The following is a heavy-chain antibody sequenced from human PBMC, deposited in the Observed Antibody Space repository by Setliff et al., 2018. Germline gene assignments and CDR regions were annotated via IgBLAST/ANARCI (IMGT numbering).Heavy chain of an antibody. CDR2: IYTSWST. CDR3: ARMSGFQYMDV. D-gene: IGHD3-3*01. Sequence: SETLSLTCTVSGDSISSRTYYWSWIRQPAGKGLEWIGHIYTSWSTISNPSLKSRVTISIDTSKNQFSLNLSSVTAADTAVYYCARMSGFQYMDVWGKGTTVTVSS. V-gene: IGHV4-61*09. J-gene: IGHJ6*03. CDR1: GDSISSRTYY.